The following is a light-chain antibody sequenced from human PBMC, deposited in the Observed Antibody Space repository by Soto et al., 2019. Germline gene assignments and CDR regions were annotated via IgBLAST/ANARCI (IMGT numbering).Light chain of an antibody. CDR1: QSVTRN. J-gene: IGKJ5*01. Sequence: EVVLTQSPAPLSVSAGESATLSCRASQSVTRNLCWYQQIPGQAPMLLLYHANVRATGIPARFSGSGSGTDFSPTTSNLQSEDFAVYYCHQYNYWPPITFGQGTRVHIK. CDR2: HAN. V-gene: IGKV3-15*01. CDR3: HQYNYWPPIT.